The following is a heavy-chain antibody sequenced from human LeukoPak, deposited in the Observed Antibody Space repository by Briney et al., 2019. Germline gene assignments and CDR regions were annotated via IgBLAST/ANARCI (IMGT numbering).Heavy chain of an antibody. CDR1: GFSLSTSGVG. Sequence: SGPTLVKPTQTLTLTCTFSGFSLSTSGVGVGWVRQPPGKALEWLALIFWDDDKYYSPSLKNRLTITKGTSRNQVVLTMTNVDPVDTATYYCAHTGYSYGLDFWGQGTLVTDSS. J-gene: IGHJ4*02. V-gene: IGHV2-5*02. CDR2: IFWDDDK. CDR3: AHTGYSYGLDF. D-gene: IGHD5-18*01.